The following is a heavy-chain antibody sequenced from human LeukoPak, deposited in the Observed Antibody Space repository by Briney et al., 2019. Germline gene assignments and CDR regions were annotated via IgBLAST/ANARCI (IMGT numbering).Heavy chain of an antibody. V-gene: IGHV1-2*02. D-gene: IGHD3-10*01. CDR3: ARRHSGVPAP. Sequence: EASVKVSFKASGYTFSDFYIHWVRQAPGQGLEWMGWINPKSGGTNYAQKFQGRVTMTTDTSISTGYMELSRLRSDDTAIYYCARRHSGVPAPWGQGTQVTVSS. J-gene: IGHJ5*02. CDR1: GYTFSDFY. CDR2: INPKSGGT.